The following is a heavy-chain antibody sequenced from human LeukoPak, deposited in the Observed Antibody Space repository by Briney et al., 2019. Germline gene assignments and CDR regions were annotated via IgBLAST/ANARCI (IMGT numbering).Heavy chain of an antibody. CDR3: ARDLYSAYDPRSFDF. Sequence: PGGSLRLSCAASGFIFSDSPMSWVRQAPGKGLEWVSYISSSSSVIQYADSVKGRFTISRDNAKNSLYLQMNSLRAEDTAVYYCARDLYSAYDPRSFDFWGEGTLVTVSS. V-gene: IGHV3-48*04. J-gene: IGHJ4*02. D-gene: IGHD5-12*01. CDR2: ISSSSSVI. CDR1: GFIFSDSP.